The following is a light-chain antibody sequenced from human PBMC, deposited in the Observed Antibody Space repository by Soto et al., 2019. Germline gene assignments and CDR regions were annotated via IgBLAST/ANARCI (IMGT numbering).Light chain of an antibody. J-gene: IGKJ2*01. V-gene: IGKV3-11*01. CDR3: QQRSNLSYT. Sequence: EIVLTQSPATLSLSPGERATLSCRASQSVSSYLAGYQQKTGQAPRLLIYDASNRATGIPARFSGRGSGTDFTLTISSLEPEDFAVYYCQQRSNLSYTFGQGTKLEIK. CDR2: DAS. CDR1: QSVSSY.